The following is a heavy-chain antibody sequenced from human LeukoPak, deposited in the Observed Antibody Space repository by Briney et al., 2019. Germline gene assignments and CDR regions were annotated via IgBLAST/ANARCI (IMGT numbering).Heavy chain of an antibody. J-gene: IGHJ6*02. CDR3: AREGGFEAYYYYGMDV. CDR1: GGTFSSYA. Sequence: SVKVSCKASGGTFSSYAISWVRQAPGQGLEWMGGIIPIFGTANYAQKFQGRVTITADESTSTAYMELCSLRSEDTAVYYCAREGGFEAYYYYGMDVWGQGTTVTVSS. CDR2: IIPIFGTA. V-gene: IGHV1-69*13. D-gene: IGHD5-12*01.